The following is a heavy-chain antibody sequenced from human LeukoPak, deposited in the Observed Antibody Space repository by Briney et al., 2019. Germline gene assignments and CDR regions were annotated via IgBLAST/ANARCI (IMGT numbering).Heavy chain of an antibody. D-gene: IGHD1-26*01. Sequence: GGSLRLSCAASGFTFTDYYMSWIRQAPGKGLEWVAYMSNNGGTIYYADSVKGRFTISRDNAKNSLYLQMNSLRAEDTAIYYCARWELGLDYWGQGTLVTVSS. CDR2: MSNNGGTI. CDR3: ARWELGLDY. J-gene: IGHJ4*02. CDR1: GFTFTDYY. V-gene: IGHV3-11*04.